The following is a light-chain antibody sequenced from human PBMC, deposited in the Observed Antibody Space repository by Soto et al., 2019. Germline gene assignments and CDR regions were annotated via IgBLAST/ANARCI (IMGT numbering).Light chain of an antibody. J-gene: IGKJ1*01. CDR3: QQTYIIPQT. CDR1: QAIDSW. Sequence: DIQMTQSPSSVSASVGDRVTITCRASQAIDSWLAWYQQKPGEAPKLLIFTGSLLHSGVPPRFSGSGSGTDFTLTISSLQPEDFATYYCQQTYIIPQTFGQGTKVEIK. CDR2: TGS. V-gene: IGKV1-12*01.